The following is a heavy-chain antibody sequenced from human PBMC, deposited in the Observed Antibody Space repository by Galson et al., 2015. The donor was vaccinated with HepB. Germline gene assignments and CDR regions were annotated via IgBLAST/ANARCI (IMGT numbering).Heavy chain of an antibody. Sequence: SLRLSCAASGFTFNTYGMHWVRQAPGKGLEWVAAISFDGIGTYYADSVKGRFTISRDNSENTLYLQMNSLTTQDTAVYYCARGVWFGELWTDFWGQGTLVTVSS. CDR2: ISFDGIGT. J-gene: IGHJ4*02. CDR3: ARGVWFGELWTDF. V-gene: IGHV3-30*03. CDR1: GFTFNTYG. D-gene: IGHD3-10*01.